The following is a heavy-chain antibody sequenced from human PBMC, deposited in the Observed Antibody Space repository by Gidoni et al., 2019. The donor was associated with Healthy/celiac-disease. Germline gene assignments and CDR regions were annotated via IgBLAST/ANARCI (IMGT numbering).Heavy chain of an antibody. CDR1: GFTFDDYT. CDR3: AKDFLDDYSNPRGYYYGMDV. V-gene: IGHV3-43*01. J-gene: IGHJ6*02. D-gene: IGHD4-4*01. CDR2: ISWDGGST. Sequence: EVQLVESGGVVVQPGGSLRLSCAASGFTFDDYTMHWVRQAPGKGLEWVSLISWDGGSTYYADSVKGRFTISRDNSKNSLYLQMNSLRTEDTALYYCAKDFLDDYSNPRGYYYGMDVWGQGTTVTVSS.